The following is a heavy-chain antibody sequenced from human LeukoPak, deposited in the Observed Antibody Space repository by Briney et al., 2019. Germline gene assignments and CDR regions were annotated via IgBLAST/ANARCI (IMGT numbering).Heavy chain of an antibody. Sequence: SETLSLTCAVYGGSFSGYYWSWIRQPPRQGLEWIGEINHSGSTNYNPSLKSRVTISVDTSKNQFSLKLSSVTAADTAVYYCAPRDYYYYYGMDVWGQGTTVTVSS. CDR1: GGSFSGYY. J-gene: IGHJ6*02. V-gene: IGHV4-34*01. CDR2: INHSGST. CDR3: APRDYYYYYGMDV.